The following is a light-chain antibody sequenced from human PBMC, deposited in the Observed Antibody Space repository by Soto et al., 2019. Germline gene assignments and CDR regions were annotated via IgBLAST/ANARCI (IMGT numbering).Light chain of an antibody. CDR3: TSYSRYRVLV. CDR2: EVS. J-gene: IGLJ3*02. V-gene: IGLV2-14*01. CDR1: RSDIGGYKY. Sequence: HSPLTQAVSVSGCLGHSIIISLTRTRSDIGGYKYVSWYQQHPGKAPKLIIFEVSNRPSGVSDRFSGSNSGNTASLTISGLQAEDEADYYCTSYSRYRVLVFGGGTK.